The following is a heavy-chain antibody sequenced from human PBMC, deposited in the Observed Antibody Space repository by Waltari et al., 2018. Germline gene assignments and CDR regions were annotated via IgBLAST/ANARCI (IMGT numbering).Heavy chain of an antibody. D-gene: IGHD6-13*01. CDR3: ARDYNVGIAAADVYYYYYGMDV. Sequence: QVQLQESGPGLVKPSETLSLTCTVSGGSISSYYWSWIRQPAGKGLEWIGRIYNSGSTNYNPSLKSRVTMSVDTSKNQFSLKLSSVTAADTAVEYCARDYNVGIAAADVYYYYYGMDVWGQGTTVTVSS. J-gene: IGHJ6*02. V-gene: IGHV4-4*07. CDR2: IYNSGST. CDR1: GGSISSYY.